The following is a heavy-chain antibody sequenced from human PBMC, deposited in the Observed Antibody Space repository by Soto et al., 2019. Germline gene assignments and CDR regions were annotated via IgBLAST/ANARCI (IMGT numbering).Heavy chain of an antibody. V-gene: IGHV3-23*01. J-gene: IGHJ5*02. CDR2: INGNAGTT. D-gene: IGHD3-10*02. CDR1: GFTFSSFA. CDR3: VKGGMFRGFDP. Sequence: EVQLLESGGGLLQPGGSLSLSCAASGFTFSSFAMSWVRQAPGKGLEWVSSINGNAGTTYYADSVKGRFTISRDNSNSTLYLQMNSLRAEDTAVYYCVKGGMFRGFDPWGQGTLVTVSS.